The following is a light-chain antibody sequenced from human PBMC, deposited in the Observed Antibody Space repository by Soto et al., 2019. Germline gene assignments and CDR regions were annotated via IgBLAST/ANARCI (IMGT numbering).Light chain of an antibody. CDR2: DAS. CDR3: QHYKHYSLLS. J-gene: IGKJ4*01. CDR1: QSVSSY. Sequence: EIVLTQSPATLSLSPGERATLSCRASQSVSSYLAWYQQKPGQAPRLLIYDASNRATGIPARFSGSGSGTDFTLTISSLEPDDSATYYCQHYKHYSLLSFGGGTKVELK. V-gene: IGKV3-11*01.